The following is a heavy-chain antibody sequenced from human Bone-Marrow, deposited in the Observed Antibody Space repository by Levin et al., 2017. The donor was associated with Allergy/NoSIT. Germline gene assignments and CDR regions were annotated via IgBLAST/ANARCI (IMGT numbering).Heavy chain of an antibody. CDR2: IYYTGHT. V-gene: IGHV4-39*07. D-gene: IGHD4-17*01. J-gene: IGHJ4*02. CDR1: GGSISISSYY. CDR3: ARVGAFDGYGDYEYYFDF. Sequence: SETLSLSCTVSGGSISISSYYWGWIRQPPGKALEWIGSIYYTGHTSYNPSLESRVTMSVDTSKNQFSLRLTSVTAADTALYYCARVGAFDGYGDYEYYFDFWGQGTPVTVSS.